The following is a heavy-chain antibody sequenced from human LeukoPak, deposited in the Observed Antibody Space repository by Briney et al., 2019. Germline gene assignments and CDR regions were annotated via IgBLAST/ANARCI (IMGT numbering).Heavy chain of an antibody. D-gene: IGHD2-21*02. J-gene: IGHJ4*02. V-gene: IGHV5-51*01. Sequence: GESLKISFKGSGYSFTSYWIGWVRQMPGKGREGMGIIYPGDSDTRYSPSFQGKVTISADKSISTAYLQWSSLKASDTAMYYCARQRDLVTARSLDYWGQGTLVTVSS. CDR3: ARQRDLVTARSLDY. CDR1: GYSFTSYW. CDR2: IYPGDSDT.